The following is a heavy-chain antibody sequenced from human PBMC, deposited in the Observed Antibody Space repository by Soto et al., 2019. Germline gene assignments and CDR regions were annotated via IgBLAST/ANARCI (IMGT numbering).Heavy chain of an antibody. V-gene: IGHV4-34*01. D-gene: IGHD3-3*01. CDR3: ARGRTIFGVVIRCLDY. CDR1: GGSFSGYY. Sequence: QVQLQQWGAGLLKPSETLSLTCAVYGGSFSGYYWSWIRQPPGKGLEWIGEINHIGRTNYNPSLKSRVTISVDTSKNQFSLKLSSVTAADTAVYYCARGRTIFGVVIRCLDYWGQGTLVTVSS. CDR2: INHIGRT. J-gene: IGHJ4*02.